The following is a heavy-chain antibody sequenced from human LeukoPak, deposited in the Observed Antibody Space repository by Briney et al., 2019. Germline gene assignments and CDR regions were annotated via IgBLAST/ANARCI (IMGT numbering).Heavy chain of an antibody. CDR2: IYYSGST. CDR3: ARGSSSSSFMRGRPYYYYDMDV. D-gene: IGHD6-6*01. J-gene: IGHJ6*03. Sequence: SETLSLTCTVSGGSISSYYWSWIRQPPGKGLEWIGYIYYSGSTNYNPSLKSRVTISVDTSKNQFSLKLSSVTAADTAVYYCARGSSSSSFMRGRPYYYYDMDVWGKGTTVTVSS. V-gene: IGHV4-59*01. CDR1: GGSISSYY.